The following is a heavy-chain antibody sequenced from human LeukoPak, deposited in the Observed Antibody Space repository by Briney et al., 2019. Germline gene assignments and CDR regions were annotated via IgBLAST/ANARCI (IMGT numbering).Heavy chain of an antibody. J-gene: IGHJ4*02. D-gene: IGHD6-6*01. V-gene: IGHV3-20*03. Sequence: DSVKGRFNNSRDNDKKSLYLQMNSLRAEDTALYYCARSGDSSAFDSWGQGTLVTVSS. CDR3: ARSGDSSAFDS.